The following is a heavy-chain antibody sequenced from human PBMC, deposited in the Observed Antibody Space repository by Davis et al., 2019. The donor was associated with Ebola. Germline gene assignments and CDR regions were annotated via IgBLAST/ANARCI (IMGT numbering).Heavy chain of an antibody. CDR2: MNPNSGNT. J-gene: IGHJ6*02. D-gene: IGHD3-10*01. CDR3: ARVLPPRGMDV. V-gene: IGHV1-8*01. CDR1: GYTFTTYD. Sequence: ASVKVSCKASGYTFTTYDLNWVRQATGQGLEWMGWMNPNSGNTGYAQKLQGRVTMTTDTSTSTAYMELRSLRSDDTAVYYCARVLPPRGMDVWGQGTTVTVSS.